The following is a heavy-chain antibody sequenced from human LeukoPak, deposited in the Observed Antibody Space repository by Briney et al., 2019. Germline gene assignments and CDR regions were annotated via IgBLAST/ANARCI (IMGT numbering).Heavy chain of an antibody. CDR1: GGTFSSYA. D-gene: IGHD3-3*01. CDR3: ARVRFLEWFNYYYYYYYMDV. V-gene: IGHV1-18*03. CDR2: ISAYNGNT. Sequence: ASVKVSCKASGGTFSSYAISWVRQAPGQGLEWMGWISAYNGNTNYAQKLQGRVTMTTDTSTSTAYMELRSLRSDDMAVYYCARVRFLEWFNYYYYYYYMDVWGKGTTVTVSS. J-gene: IGHJ6*03.